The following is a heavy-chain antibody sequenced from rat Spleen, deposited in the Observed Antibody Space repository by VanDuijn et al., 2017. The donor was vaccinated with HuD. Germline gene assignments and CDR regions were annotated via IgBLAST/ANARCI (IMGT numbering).Heavy chain of an antibody. CDR1: GFTFTDFY. V-gene: IGHV5-29*01. CDR3: TRAGYLRDWYFDF. Sequence: EIHLVESNGGLVQPGRSLKLSCAASGFTFTDFYMAWVRQAPTKGLEWVATISYDGSNTYYRDSVKGRFTISRDAAKSTLYLQMDSLRSEDTATYYCTRAGYLRDWYFDFWGPGTMVTVSS. D-gene: IGHD2-2*01. CDR2: ISYDGSNT. J-gene: IGHJ1*01.